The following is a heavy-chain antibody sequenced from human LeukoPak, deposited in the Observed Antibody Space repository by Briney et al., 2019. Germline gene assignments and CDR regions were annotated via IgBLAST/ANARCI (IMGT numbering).Heavy chain of an antibody. CDR2: ISSSGTTI. CDR3: ARRIRYCGGGNCYFHYGMDV. CDR1: GFTFSSYV. Sequence: GGSLRLSCAASGFTFSSYVMTWVRQAPGKGLEWVSYISSSGTTIYYADSVKGRFTISRDTAKNSLYLQMNSLRADDTAVYYCARRIRYCGGGNCYFHYGMDVWGQGTTVTVSS. J-gene: IGHJ6*02. V-gene: IGHV3-48*03. D-gene: IGHD2-15*01.